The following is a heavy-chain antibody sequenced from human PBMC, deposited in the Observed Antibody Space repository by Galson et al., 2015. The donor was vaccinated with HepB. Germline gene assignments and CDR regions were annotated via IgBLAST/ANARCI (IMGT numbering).Heavy chain of an antibody. D-gene: IGHD4-17*01. CDR3: ARHHPPLYGDYLALDY. CDR1: GFTFSSYA. Sequence: SLRLSCAASGFTFSSYAMSWVRQVPGKGLEWVSVIYSGGSTYYADPVKGRFTISRDNSKNTLYLQMNSLRAEDTAVYYCARHHPPLYGDYLALDYWGQGTLVTVSS. V-gene: IGHV3-66*04. CDR2: IYSGGST. J-gene: IGHJ4*02.